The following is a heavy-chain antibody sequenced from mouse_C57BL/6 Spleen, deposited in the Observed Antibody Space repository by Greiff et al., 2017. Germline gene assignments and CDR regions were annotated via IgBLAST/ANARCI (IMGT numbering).Heavy chain of an antibody. CDR2: ISYGGSN. CDR1: GYSITSGYY. Sequence: EVQLQESGPGLVKPSQSLSLTCSVTGYSITSGYYWNWIRQFPGNKLEWMGYISYGGSNNYNPSLKNLISLTRDTSKNQFFLKFNSVTTEDTATYYCARGDYDGNWYFDVWGTGTTVTVSS. V-gene: IGHV3-6*01. D-gene: IGHD2-4*01. CDR3: ARGDYDGNWYFDV. J-gene: IGHJ1*03.